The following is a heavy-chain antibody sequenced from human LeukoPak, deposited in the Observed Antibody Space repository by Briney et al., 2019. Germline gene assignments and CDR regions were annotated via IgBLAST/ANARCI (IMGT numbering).Heavy chain of an antibody. V-gene: IGHV3-66*01. CDR2: IYSGGST. CDR1: GFTVSSNY. J-gene: IGHJ6*02. D-gene: IGHD2-2*02. CDR3: ARDLGYCSSTSCYTGEYYYYGMDV. Sequence: GGSLRLSCAASGFTVSSNYMSWVRQAPGKGLEWVSVIYSGGSTYYAASVKGRFNNSRDNSNNPLYLQMNSLRAEDTAVYYCARDLGYCSSTSCYTGEYYYYGMDVWGQGTTVTVSS.